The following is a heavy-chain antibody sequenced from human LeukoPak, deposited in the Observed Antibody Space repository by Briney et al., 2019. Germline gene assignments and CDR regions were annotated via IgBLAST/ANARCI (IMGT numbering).Heavy chain of an antibody. D-gene: IGHD3-16*01. J-gene: IGHJ6*02. V-gene: IGHV1-46*01. CDR3: ARAGWGTYYYGMDV. Sequence: ASVKVSCKASGGTFSSYAISWVRQAPGQGLEWMGIINPSGGSTSYAQKFQGRVTITRDTSTSTVYVELSSLRSEDTAVYYCARAGWGTYYYGMDVWGQGTTVTVSS. CDR2: INPSGGST. CDR1: GGTFSSYA.